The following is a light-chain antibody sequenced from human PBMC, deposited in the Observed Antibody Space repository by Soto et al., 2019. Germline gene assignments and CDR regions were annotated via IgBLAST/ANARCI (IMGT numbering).Light chain of an antibody. CDR1: QGISNY. CDR2: AAS. V-gene: IGKV1-27*01. Sequence: DIQMTQSPSSLSASVGDGVTITCRASQGISNYLAWYQQKPGKVPKLLIYAASTLQSGVPSRFSGSGSGTDFTLTISSLQPEDVATYCCQKYNSAPRTLGQWTKVEIK. CDR3: QKYNSAPRT. J-gene: IGKJ1*01.